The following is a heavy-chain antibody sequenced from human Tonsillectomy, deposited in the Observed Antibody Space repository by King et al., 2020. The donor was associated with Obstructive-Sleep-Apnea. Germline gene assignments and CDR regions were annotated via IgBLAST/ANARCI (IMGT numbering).Heavy chain of an antibody. CDR2: ISGSGGST. V-gene: IGHV3-23*04. D-gene: IGHD3-9*01. CDR3: AKGLETNDDILTGYYTYYYGMDV. J-gene: IGHJ6*02. CDR1: GFTFSSYA. Sequence: VQLVESGGGLVQPGGSLRLSCAASGFTFSSYAMSWVRQAPGKGLEWVSAISGSGGSTYYADSVKGRFTISRDNSKNTLYLQMNSLRAEDTAVYYCAKGLETNDDILTGYYTYYYGMDVWGQGTTVTVSS.